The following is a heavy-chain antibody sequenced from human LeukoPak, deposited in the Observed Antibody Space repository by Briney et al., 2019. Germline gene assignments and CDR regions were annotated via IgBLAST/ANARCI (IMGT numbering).Heavy chain of an antibody. CDR1: GYTFTSYG. V-gene: IGHV1-18*01. CDR3: ARGYYYDSSGAFDY. D-gene: IGHD3-22*01. Sequence: ASVKVSCKASGYTFTSYGISWVRQAPGQGLEWMGWISAYNGNTNYAQKLQGRVTMTTDTSTSTAYMELRSLRSDDTVVYYCARGYYYDSSGAFDYWGQGTLVTVSS. CDR2: ISAYNGNT. J-gene: IGHJ4*02.